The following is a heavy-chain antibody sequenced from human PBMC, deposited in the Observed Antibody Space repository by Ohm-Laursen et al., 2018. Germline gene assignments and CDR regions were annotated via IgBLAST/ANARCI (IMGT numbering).Heavy chain of an antibody. CDR2: INPNSGVT. V-gene: IGHV1-2*02. J-gene: IGHJ4*02. Sequence: ASVKVSCKASGYTFTGHYIHWVRQAPGQGLEWMGWINPNSGVTTDAQKFQGRVTMTRDTSISTAYMELNSLRSDDTAVYYCARDAPPTCSSASCYGFIDYWGQGTLVTVSS. CDR3: ARDAPPTCSSASCYGFIDY. CDR1: GYTFTGHY. D-gene: IGHD2-2*01.